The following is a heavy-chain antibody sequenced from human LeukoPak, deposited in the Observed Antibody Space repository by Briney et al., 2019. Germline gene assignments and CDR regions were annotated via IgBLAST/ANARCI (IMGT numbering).Heavy chain of an antibody. CDR2: IKQDASQK. Sequence: RGSLRLSCATSGVTFSNDWMTWVRHGQGKGREWVPSIKQDASQKIDVDIVKGRFTISRDNTKKSLFLKMNSLRDEDTGIYYCARDTSPSSRSSYFDALDMWGQGTMVAVSS. D-gene: IGHD6-13*01. V-gene: IGHV3-7*01. CDR1: GVTFSNDW. J-gene: IGHJ3*02. CDR3: ARDTSPSSRSSYFDALDM.